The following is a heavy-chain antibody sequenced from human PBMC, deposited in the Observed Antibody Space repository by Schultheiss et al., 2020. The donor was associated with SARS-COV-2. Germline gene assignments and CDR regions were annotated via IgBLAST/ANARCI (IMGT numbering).Heavy chain of an antibody. V-gene: IGHV3-23*01. CDR3: AREGSGYYYVGSFDY. J-gene: IGHJ4*02. Sequence: GGSLRLSCAASGFTFSNAWMSWVRQAPGKGLEWVSAISGSGGSTYYADSVKGRFTISRDNSKNTLYLQMNSLRAEDTAVYYCAREGSGYYYVGSFDYWGQGTLVTVSS. CDR2: ISGSGGST. CDR1: GFTFSNAW. D-gene: IGHD3-22*01.